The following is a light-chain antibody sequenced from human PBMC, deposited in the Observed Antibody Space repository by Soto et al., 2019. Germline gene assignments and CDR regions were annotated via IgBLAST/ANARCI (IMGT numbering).Light chain of an antibody. J-gene: IGLJ1*01. V-gene: IGLV1-40*01. Sequence: QSVLTQPPSVSGAPGQRVTISCTGSSSNIGAGYDVQWYQQLPGTAPKLLMYGNTNRPSGVPDRFSGSKSGTSASLAITGLQAEDEADYYCRSYDSSLTALYVFGTGTKLTVL. CDR1: SSNIGAGYD. CDR3: RSYDSSLTALYV. CDR2: GNT.